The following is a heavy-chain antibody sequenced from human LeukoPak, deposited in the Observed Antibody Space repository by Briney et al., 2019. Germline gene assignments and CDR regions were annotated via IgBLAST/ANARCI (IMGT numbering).Heavy chain of an antibody. Sequence: GGSLRLSCAVSGFSFFYTGMGWVRQAPGKGLEWVAAIGGGASDTKYADSVKGRFTISRDISKNTLYLQMNSLRAEDTAVYYCAKPQVFDAFDIWGQGTMVTVSS. CDR3: AKPQVFDAFDI. V-gene: IGHV3-23*01. CDR2: IGGGASDT. CDR1: GFSFFYTG. D-gene: IGHD1-14*01. J-gene: IGHJ3*02.